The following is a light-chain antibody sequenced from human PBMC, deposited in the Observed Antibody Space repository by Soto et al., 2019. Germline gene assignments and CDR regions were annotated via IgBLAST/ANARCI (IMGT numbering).Light chain of an antibody. CDR3: QQVNSYPLT. CDR2: AAS. V-gene: IGKV1-9*01. Sequence: IHLTQSPSSLSASVGDSVTITCRASQGLSGYLAWYQQTPGKAPKLLIYAASTLQSGVPSRFSGSESGTDFTLTISSLQPEDFATYYCQQVNSYPLTFGGGTKVDIK. J-gene: IGKJ4*01. CDR1: QGLSGY.